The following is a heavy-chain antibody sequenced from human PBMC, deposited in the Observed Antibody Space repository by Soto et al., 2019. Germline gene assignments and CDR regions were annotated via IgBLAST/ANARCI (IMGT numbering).Heavy chain of an antibody. D-gene: IGHD2-15*01. J-gene: IGHJ4*02. CDR2: IYYSGST. V-gene: IGHV4-59*07. CDR1: GGSISSYY. CDR3: ARGKAYCSGGSCYSFYYFDY. Sequence: SDTLSLTCTVSGGSISSYYWSWIRQPPGKGLEWIGYIYYSGSTNYNPSLKSRVTISVDTSKSQFSLKLSSVTAADTAVYYCARGKAYCSGGSCYSFYYFDYWGQGTLVTVS.